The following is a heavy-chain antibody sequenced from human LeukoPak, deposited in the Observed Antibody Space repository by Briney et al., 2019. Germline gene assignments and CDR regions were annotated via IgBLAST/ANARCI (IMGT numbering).Heavy chain of an antibody. CDR2: ITNDGSRQ. J-gene: IGHJ4*02. V-gene: IGHV3-30*03. D-gene: IGHD1-26*01. CDR1: IFVFSEYY. CDR3: ALGGGELLLDY. Sequence: GGSLRLSCEPSIFVFSEYYMHWVRLAPGKGLEWLAVITNDGSRQFYADSVKGRFTISRDNSKNTLYLQMNSLRAEDTAVYYCALGGGELLLDYWGQGTLVTVSS.